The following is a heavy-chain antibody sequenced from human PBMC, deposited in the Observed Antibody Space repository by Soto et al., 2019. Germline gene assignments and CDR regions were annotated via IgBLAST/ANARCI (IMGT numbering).Heavy chain of an antibody. Sequence: GGSLRLSCAASGFTFSSYGMHWVGQAPGKGLEWVAVIWYDGSNKYYADSVKGRFTISRDNSKNTLYLQMNSLRAEDMAVYYCARTYYYGSGSLYFDYWGQGTLVTVSS. CDR2: IWYDGSNK. D-gene: IGHD3-10*01. J-gene: IGHJ4*02. CDR1: GFTFSSYG. CDR3: ARTYYYGSGSLYFDY. V-gene: IGHV3-33*01.